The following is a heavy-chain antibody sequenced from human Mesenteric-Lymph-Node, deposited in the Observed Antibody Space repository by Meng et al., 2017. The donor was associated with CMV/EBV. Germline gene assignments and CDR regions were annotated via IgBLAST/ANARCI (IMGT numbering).Heavy chain of an antibody. CDR2: IYWDDDK. Sequence: TFSWFSLSTSGVGVGWIRQPPGEALDWLALIYWDDDKRYSPSLKNRLTITKDTSKNQVVLTVANMDPLDTATYYCAHSRGYSYGYDYWGQGTLVTVSS. J-gene: IGHJ4*02. V-gene: IGHV2-5*02. CDR1: WFSLSTSGVG. D-gene: IGHD5-18*01. CDR3: AHSRGYSYGYDY.